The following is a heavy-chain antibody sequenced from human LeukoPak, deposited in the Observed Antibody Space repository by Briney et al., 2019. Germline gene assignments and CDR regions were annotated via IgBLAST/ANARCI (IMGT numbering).Heavy chain of an antibody. CDR2: IHSSGTT. D-gene: IGHD5-12*01. CDR1: GVSMNYYF. J-gene: IGHJ4*02. V-gene: IGHV4-4*07. CDR3: ARAGGYDLGSNYYFDY. Sequence: SETLSLTCTVSGVSMNYYFWNWIRQPAGEGLQWIGRIHSSGTTNYNPSLKSRVTMSIDMSKNQFSLRLTSVTAADTAVYYRARAGGYDLGSNYYFDYWGQGTLVTVSS.